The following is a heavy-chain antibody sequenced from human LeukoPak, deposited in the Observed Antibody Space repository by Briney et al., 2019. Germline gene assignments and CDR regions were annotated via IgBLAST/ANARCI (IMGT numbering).Heavy chain of an antibody. J-gene: IGHJ4*02. CDR3: ARTYYDILTGYYYFDY. CDR1: GYTFTSYD. CDR2: MNPNSGNT. Sequence: GASVKDSCKASGYTFTSYDINWVRQATGQGLEWMGWMNPNSGNTGYAQKFQGRVTMTRNTSISTAYMELSSLRSEDTAVYYRARTYYDILTGYYYFDYWGQGTLVTVSS. D-gene: IGHD3-9*01. V-gene: IGHV1-8*01.